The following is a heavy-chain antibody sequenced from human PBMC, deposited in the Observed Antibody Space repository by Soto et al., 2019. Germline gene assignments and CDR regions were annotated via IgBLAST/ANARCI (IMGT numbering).Heavy chain of an antibody. J-gene: IGHJ6*02. Sequence: SETLSLTCAVYGGSFSGYYWSWIRQPPGKGLEWIGEINHSGSTNYNLSLKSRVTITVDTSKNQFSLKLSSVTAADTAVYYCARARIVGAHWGFRYGMDVWGQGTTVTVSS. CDR3: ARARIVGAHWGFRYGMDV. V-gene: IGHV4-34*01. CDR1: GGSFSGYY. CDR2: INHSGST. D-gene: IGHD1-26*01.